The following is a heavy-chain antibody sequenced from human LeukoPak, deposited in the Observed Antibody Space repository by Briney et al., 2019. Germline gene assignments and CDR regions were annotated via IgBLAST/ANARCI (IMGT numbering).Heavy chain of an antibody. V-gene: IGHV3-23*01. CDR3: AKGIEVDHTLPFDY. CDR2: IGGSGIST. J-gene: IGHJ4*02. CDR1: GLIFSNYA. Sequence: PGGSLRLSCAGSGLIFSNYAMSWVRQAPGKGPEWVSAIGGSGISTSYTDSVKGRFTISRDNSKNTLYLQMHYLRAEDTAVYYCAKGIEVDHTLPFDYWGQGTLVTVSS. D-gene: IGHD1-14*01.